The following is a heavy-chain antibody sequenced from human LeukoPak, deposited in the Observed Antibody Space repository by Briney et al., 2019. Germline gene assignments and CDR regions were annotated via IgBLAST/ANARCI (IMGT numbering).Heavy chain of an antibody. V-gene: IGHV1-8*03. CDR2: MNPNSGNT. Sequence: ASVKVSCKASGYTFTGYYMHWVRQATGQGLEWMGWMNPNSGNTGYAQKFQGRVTITRNTSISTAYMELSSLRSEDTAVYYCARGRFGVGVAAHRGAFDIWGQGTMVTVSS. CDR3: ARGRFGVGVAAHRGAFDI. D-gene: IGHD2-15*01. CDR1: GYTFTGYY. J-gene: IGHJ3*02.